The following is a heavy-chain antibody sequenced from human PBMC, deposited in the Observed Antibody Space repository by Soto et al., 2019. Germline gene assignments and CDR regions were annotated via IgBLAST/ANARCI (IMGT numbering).Heavy chain of an antibody. CDR1: GFTFSSYG. CDR2: IWGDGGSK. V-gene: IGHV3-23*01. J-gene: IGHJ6*02. CDR3: ARVPVTSYYYGMDV. Sequence: HPGGSLRLSCAASGFTFSSYGMHWVRQAPGKGLEWVAAIWGDGGSKYYADSVKGRFTISRDNSKNKFSLKLSTVTAGDTAVYYCARVPVTSYYYGMDVWGQGTTVTVS. D-gene: IGHD4-4*01.